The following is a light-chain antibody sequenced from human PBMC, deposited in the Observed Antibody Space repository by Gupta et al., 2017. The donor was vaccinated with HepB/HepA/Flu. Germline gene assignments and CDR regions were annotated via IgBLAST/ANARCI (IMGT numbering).Light chain of an antibody. Sequence: QSALTPPRAASGASGPSATISCTVTNSDVGGYNYVSWYQQPPAKPPNVTIYDVTKRPSGVPDRFSGSKSGNTAFLTISGLQAEDEADYYGCSYTGNYDFVFGTGTKVTVL. J-gene: IGLJ1*01. V-gene: IGLV2-11*01. CDR2: DVT. CDR3: CSYTGNYDFV. CDR1: NSDVGGYNY.